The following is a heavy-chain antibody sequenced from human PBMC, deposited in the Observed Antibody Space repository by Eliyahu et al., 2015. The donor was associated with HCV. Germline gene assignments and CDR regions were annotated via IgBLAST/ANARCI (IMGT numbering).Heavy chain of an antibody. D-gene: IGHD2-2*01. CDR2: IYYSGST. V-gene: IGHV4-31*03. J-gene: IGHJ4*02. CDR3: AREYCSSTSCYGGGGVSAFDY. CDR1: GGSISSGGYY. Sequence: QVQLQESGPGLVKPSQTLSLTCTVSGGSISSGGYYWSWXPRTPGKGLXWXGXIYYSGSTYXNPSLKSRVTISVDTSKNQFSLKLSSVTAADTAVYYCAREYCSSTSCYGGGGVSAFDYWGQGTLVTVSS.